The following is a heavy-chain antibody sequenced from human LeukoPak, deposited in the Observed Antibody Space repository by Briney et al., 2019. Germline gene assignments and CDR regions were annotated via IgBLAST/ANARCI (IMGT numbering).Heavy chain of an antibody. V-gene: IGHV4-34*01. J-gene: IGHJ4*02. CDR3: ARVKGYSSGWFPAFFDY. D-gene: IGHD6-19*01. Sequence: SETLSLTCAVYGGSFSGYYWSWIRQPPGKGLEWIGEINHSGSTNYNPSLKSRVTISVDTSKNQFSLKLSSVTAADTAVYYCARVKGYSSGWFPAFFDYWGLGTLVTVSS. CDR1: GGSFSGYY. CDR2: INHSGST.